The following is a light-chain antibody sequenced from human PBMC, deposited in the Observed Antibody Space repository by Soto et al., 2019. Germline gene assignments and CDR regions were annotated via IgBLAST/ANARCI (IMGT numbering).Light chain of an antibody. CDR2: GAS. J-gene: IGKJ1*01. V-gene: IGKV3-20*01. Sequence: EIVLTQSPGTLSLSPGERATLSFRASQSVSSSYLAWYQQKPGQPPRLLIYGASSRATGIPDRFSGSGSGTDFTLTISRLEPEDFGVYYCQQYGSSPTFGQGTKVDIK. CDR3: QQYGSSPT. CDR1: QSVSSSY.